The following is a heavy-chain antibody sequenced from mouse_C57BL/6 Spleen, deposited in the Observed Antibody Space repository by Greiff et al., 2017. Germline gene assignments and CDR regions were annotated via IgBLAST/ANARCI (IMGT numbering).Heavy chain of an antibody. Sequence: VQLQQSGPELVKPGASVKISCKASGYTFTDSYMNWVKQSHGKSLEWIGDINPNNGGTSYNQKFKGKATLTVDKSSRTAYMELRSLTSEYSAVYYCARDTAWFAYWGQGTLVTVSA. CDR2: INPNNGGT. CDR1: GYTFTDSY. J-gene: IGHJ3*01. V-gene: IGHV1-26*01. CDR3: ARDTAWFAY.